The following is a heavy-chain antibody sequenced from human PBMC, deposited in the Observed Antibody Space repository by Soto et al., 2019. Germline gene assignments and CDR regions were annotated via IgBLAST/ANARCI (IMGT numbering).Heavy chain of an antibody. CDR2: IWYDGSNK. V-gene: IGHV3-33*01. J-gene: IGHJ4*02. D-gene: IGHD6-19*01. CDR1: GVTFSSYG. Sequence: GGFLRLSCAASGVTFSSYGMHWVRQAPGKGLEWVAVIWYDGSNKYYADSVKGRFTISRDNSKNTLYLQMNSLRAEDTAVYYCARELYGSGWYPGYWGQGTLVTVSS. CDR3: ARELYGSGWYPGY.